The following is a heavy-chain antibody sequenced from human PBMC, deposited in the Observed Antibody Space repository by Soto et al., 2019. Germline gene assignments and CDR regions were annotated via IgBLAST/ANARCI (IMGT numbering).Heavy chain of an antibody. V-gene: IGHV4-31*03. CDR3: ARANPDGNFSAGDY. CDR2: IYYSGST. CDR1: GGSISSGGYY. J-gene: IGHJ4*02. Sequence: PSETLSLTCTVSGGSISSGGYYWSWIRQHPGKGLEWIGYIYYSGSTYYNPSLKSRVTISVDTSKNQFSLKLSSVTAADTAVYYCARANPDGNFSAGDYWGQGTLVTVSS. D-gene: IGHD1-1*01.